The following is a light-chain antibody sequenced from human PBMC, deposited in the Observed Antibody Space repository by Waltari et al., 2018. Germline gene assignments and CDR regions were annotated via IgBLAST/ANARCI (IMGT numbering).Light chain of an antibody. V-gene: IGLV2-14*01. CDR3: SSYTSSSTYV. CDR1: SSDVGGYNY. Sequence: QSALPQPASVSGSPGQSLTISCTGTSSDVGGYNYGSWYQQHPGKAPKLMIYEVSNRPSGVSNRFSGSKSGNTASLTISGLQAEDEADYYCSSYTSSSTYVFGTGTKVTVL. CDR2: EVS. J-gene: IGLJ1*01.